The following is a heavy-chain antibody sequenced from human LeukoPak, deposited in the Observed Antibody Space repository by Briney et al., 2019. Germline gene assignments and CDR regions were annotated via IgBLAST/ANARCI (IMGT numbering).Heavy chain of an antibody. D-gene: IGHD2-8*01. V-gene: IGHV1-18*01. CDR1: GYTFTSYG. J-gene: IGHJ5*02. Sequence: AASVKVSCKASGYTFTSYGISWVRQAPGQGLEWRGWINAYNGNTNYAQKLQGRVTMTTDTSTSTAYMELRSLRSDDTAVYYCARDSIVLMVYAMPNWFDPWGQGTLVTVSS. CDR3: ARDSIVLMVYAMPNWFDP. CDR2: INAYNGNT.